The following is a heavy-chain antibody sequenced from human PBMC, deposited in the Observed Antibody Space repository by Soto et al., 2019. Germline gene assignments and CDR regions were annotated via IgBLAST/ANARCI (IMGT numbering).Heavy chain of an antibody. Sequence: SETLSLTCTFSGGSFSTFYWSWIRQSPGTGLEWIGYISYNGDTNYNPSLKSRATISIATSKNQFSLKLTSLTAADTALYYCARGGRGDSNWRYYFDYWGQGTLVTVS. J-gene: IGHJ4*02. D-gene: IGHD6-13*01. CDR3: ARGGRGDSNWRYYFDY. V-gene: IGHV4-59*01. CDR1: GGSFSTFY. CDR2: ISYNGDT.